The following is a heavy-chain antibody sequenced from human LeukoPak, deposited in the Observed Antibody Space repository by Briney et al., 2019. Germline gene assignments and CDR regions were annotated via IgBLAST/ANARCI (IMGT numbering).Heavy chain of an antibody. CDR1: GYTFTSYG. CDR3: ARGWSRVTTINILDY. CDR2: IRVYNGNT. V-gene: IGHV1-18*01. J-gene: IGHJ4*02. Sequence: GASVKVSCKPSGYTFTSYGISWVRQAPGQGLEWMGWIRVYNGNTNYAQKFKGRVTMTTDTSTNTAYMELRSLGSDDTAVYYCARGWSRVTTINILDYWGQGTLVTVSS. D-gene: IGHD5-24*01.